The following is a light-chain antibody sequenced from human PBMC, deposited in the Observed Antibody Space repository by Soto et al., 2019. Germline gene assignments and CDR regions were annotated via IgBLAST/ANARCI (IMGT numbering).Light chain of an antibody. CDR2: GAS. V-gene: IGKV3-15*01. J-gene: IGKJ2*01. CDR1: ETVRPN. CDR3: QQYYTWPPYT. Sequence: IVMTQSPATLSVPPGERVTLSCRASETVRPNFAWFQQKPGQTPRLLIFGASTRATGSPTRFTGSGSETEATLNIGSLQSEDLTAYYCQQYYTWPPYTFGHGTKLEIK.